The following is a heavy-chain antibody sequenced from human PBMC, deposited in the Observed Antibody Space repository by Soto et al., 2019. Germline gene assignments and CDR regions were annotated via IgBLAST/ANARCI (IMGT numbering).Heavy chain of an antibody. D-gene: IGHD3-10*01. CDR1: GGSISSSSYY. Sequence: TSETLSLTCTVSGGSISSSSYYWGWIRQPPGKGLEWIGSIYYSGSTYYNPSLKSRVTISVDTSKNQFSLKLSSVTAADTAVYYCASAQVLWFENYGMDVWGQGTTVTVSS. J-gene: IGHJ6*02. CDR2: IYYSGST. V-gene: IGHV4-39*01. CDR3: ASAQVLWFENYGMDV.